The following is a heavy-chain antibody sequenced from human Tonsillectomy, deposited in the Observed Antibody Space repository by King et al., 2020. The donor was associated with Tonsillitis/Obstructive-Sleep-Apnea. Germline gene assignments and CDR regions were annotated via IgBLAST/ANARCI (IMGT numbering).Heavy chain of an antibody. D-gene: IGHD6-6*01. Sequence: QLVQSRAEVKKPGESLKISCKGSGYSFTSYWIGWVRQMPGKGLEWMGIIYPGDSDTTYSPSFQGQVTISADKSISTAYLQWSSLKASDTAMYYCATLFEHSSSSDDFDYWGQGTLVTVSS. CDR1: GYSFTSYW. J-gene: IGHJ4*02. CDR3: ATLFEHSSSSDDFDY. CDR2: IYPGDSDT. V-gene: IGHV5-51*01.